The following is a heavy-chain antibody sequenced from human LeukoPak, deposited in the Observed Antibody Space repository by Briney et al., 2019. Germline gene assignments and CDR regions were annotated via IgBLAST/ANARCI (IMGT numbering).Heavy chain of an antibody. D-gene: IGHD1-1*01. CDR2: IYPGDFDN. V-gene: IGHV5-51*01. J-gene: IGHJ4*02. CDR1: GYSFTSYW. CDR3: ARRALTTGYFDY. Sequence: GESLKISCEGSGYSFTSYWIARVRQMPGKGLEWMGIIYPGDFDNRYSPSFQGRVTTSADKSINTAYLQWSSLKASDTAIYYCARRALTTGYFDYWGQGSLVTVSS.